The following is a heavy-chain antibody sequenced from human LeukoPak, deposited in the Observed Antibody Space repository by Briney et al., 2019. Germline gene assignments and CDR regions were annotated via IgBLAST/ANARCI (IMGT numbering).Heavy chain of an antibody. CDR2: ISWNSGSI. J-gene: IGHJ6*02. V-gene: IGHV3-9*01. Sequence: GGSLRLSCAASGFTFDDYAMHWVRQAPGKGLEWVSGISWNSGSIGYADSVKGRFTISRDNAKNSLYLQMNSLRAEDTALYYCAKDTNNDDILTGPLSGMDVWGQGTTVTVSS. CDR1: GFTFDDYA. D-gene: IGHD3-9*01. CDR3: AKDTNNDDILTGPLSGMDV.